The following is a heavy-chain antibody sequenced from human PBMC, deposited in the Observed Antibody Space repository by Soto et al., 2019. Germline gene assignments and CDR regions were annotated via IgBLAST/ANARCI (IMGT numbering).Heavy chain of an antibody. D-gene: IGHD3-10*02. CDR3: AEDGIRDVRSVSAFLLNRSSDL. CDR2: IYHSGST. V-gene: IGHV4-30-2*01. J-gene: IGHJ2*01. Sequence: PGKGLEWIGYIYHSGSTYYNPSLKSRVTISVDRSKNQFSLKLSSVTAADTVFFFQAEDGIRDVRSVSAFLLNRSSDL.